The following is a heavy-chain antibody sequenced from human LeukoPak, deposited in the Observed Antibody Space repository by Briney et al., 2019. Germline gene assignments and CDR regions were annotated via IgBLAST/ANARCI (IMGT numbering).Heavy chain of an antibody. CDR1: GFTFSSYA. J-gene: IGHJ5*02. V-gene: IGHV3-23*01. CDR2: ISGSGGST. D-gene: IGHD1-7*01. CDR3: AKDPYNWNYDSWFDP. Sequence: PGGSLRLSCAASGFTFSSYAMSWVRQAPGKGLEWVSAISGSGGSTYYVDSVKGRFTISRDNSKNTLYLQMNSPRAEDTAVYYCAKDPYNWNYDSWFDPWGQGTLVTVSS.